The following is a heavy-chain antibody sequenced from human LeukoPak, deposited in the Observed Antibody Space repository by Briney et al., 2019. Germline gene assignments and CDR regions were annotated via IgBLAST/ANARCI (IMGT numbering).Heavy chain of an antibody. CDR2: VSGSGGST. D-gene: IGHD3-10*01. J-gene: IGHJ3*02. CDR3: ADHYYGSGTNVFDI. Sequence: GGSLRLSCAASGFTFNNYVMSWVRQAPGKGLEWVSTVSGSGGSTNYADSVKGRFTISRDNSKNTLYLQMNSPRAEDTALYYCADHYYGSGTNVFDIWGQGTMVTVSS. CDR1: GFTFNNYV. V-gene: IGHV3-23*01.